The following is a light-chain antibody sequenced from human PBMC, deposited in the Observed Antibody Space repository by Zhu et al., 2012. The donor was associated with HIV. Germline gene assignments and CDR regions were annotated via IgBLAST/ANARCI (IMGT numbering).Light chain of an antibody. V-gene: IGKV3-20*01. J-gene: IGKJ4*01. CDR2: GAS. CDR3: QHFGTSDPLT. CDR1: QSVYNNY. Sequence: EIELTQSPGTLSLSPGERATLSCRASQSVYNNYLAWYQQRPGQAPRLLIYGASTRATGIAARFSGSGSGTDFTLTISKLEPEDFAVYFCQHFGTSDPLTFGGGTKVDIK.